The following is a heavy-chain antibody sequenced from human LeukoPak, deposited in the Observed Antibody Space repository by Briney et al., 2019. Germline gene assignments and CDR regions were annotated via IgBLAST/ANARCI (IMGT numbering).Heavy chain of an antibody. CDR1: GFIFSSYA. CDR2: ISSSGGST. CDR3: ARGDPTDYGENNWFDP. Sequence: GGSLRLSCAASGFIFSSYAVSWVRQAPGKGLEWVSTISSSGGSTNYADSVKGRFTISRDNSKNTLYLQMNSLRAEDTAVYYCARGDPTDYGENNWFDPWGQGTLVTVSS. D-gene: IGHD4-17*01. V-gene: IGHV3-23*01. J-gene: IGHJ5*02.